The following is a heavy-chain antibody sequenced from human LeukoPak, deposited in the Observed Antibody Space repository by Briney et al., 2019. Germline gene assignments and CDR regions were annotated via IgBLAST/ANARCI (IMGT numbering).Heavy chain of an antibody. CDR3: ARVGSLAAAGTPDY. V-gene: IGHV3-30*02. CDR1: GFTFSKYD. D-gene: IGHD6-13*01. CDR2: IQYDGSNK. J-gene: IGHJ4*02. Sequence: GGPLRLSCAASGFTFSKYDMHWVRQAPGKGLEWVAFIQYDGSNKYYADSVKGRFTISRDNSKDTLYLQMNSLRAEDTAVYYCARVGSLAAAGTPDYWGQGTLVTVSS.